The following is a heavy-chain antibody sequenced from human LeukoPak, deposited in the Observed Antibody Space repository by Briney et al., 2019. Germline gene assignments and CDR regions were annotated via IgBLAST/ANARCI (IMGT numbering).Heavy chain of an antibody. Sequence: GGSLRLSCAASGFTFSSYAGSWVRQAPGKGLEWGSAISGSGGSTYYADSVKGRFTISRDNSKNTLDLQMNNLRAEDTALYYCVREKGPFNGFDIWGQGAMVTVSS. V-gene: IGHV3-23*01. CDR3: VREKGPFNGFDI. CDR1: GFTFSSYA. CDR2: ISGSGGST. J-gene: IGHJ3*02.